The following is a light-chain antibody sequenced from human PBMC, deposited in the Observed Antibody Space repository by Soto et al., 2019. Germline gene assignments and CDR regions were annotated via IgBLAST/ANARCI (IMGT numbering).Light chain of an antibody. V-gene: IGKV3-15*01. CDR3: QQYNNWPRGT. Sequence: EIGMTQSPATLSVSPGERATLSCRASESVSSNLAWYQQKPGQAPRLLIYGASTRATGIPARFSGSGSGTEFTLTISSLQSEDFALYYCQQYNNWPRGTFGQGTKLEIK. CDR1: ESVSSN. J-gene: IGKJ2*02. CDR2: GAS.